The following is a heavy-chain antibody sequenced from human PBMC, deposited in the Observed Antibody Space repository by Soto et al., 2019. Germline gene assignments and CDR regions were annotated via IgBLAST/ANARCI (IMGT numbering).Heavy chain of an antibody. CDR2: INHSGST. Sequence: SETLSLTCAVYGGSFTDYYWSWIRQPPGKGLEWTGEINHSGSTNYNPSLKSRVTMPVDTSKNQFSLKLTSVTAADTAVYYCARTRISIFGVVTPRYYFDYWGQGTLVTSPQ. D-gene: IGHD3-3*01. V-gene: IGHV4-34*01. J-gene: IGHJ4*02. CDR1: GGSFTDYY. CDR3: ARTRISIFGVVTPRYYFDY.